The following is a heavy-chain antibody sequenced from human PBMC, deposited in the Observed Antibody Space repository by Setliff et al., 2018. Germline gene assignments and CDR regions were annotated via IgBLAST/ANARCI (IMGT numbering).Heavy chain of an antibody. CDR1: GGLIYDHW. J-gene: IGHJ5*02. V-gene: IGHV4-4*07. CDR2: VYSDGDT. CDR3: ARERQGGFLEWSPLDP. Sequence: PSETLSLTCSVSGGLIYDHWWTWVRQPAGEEFQWIGRVYSDGDTEYNPSLKSRVTISVDTSSNQFSLHLTSVTAADTARYFCARERQGGFLEWSPLDPWGQGILVTVS. D-gene: IGHD3-3*01.